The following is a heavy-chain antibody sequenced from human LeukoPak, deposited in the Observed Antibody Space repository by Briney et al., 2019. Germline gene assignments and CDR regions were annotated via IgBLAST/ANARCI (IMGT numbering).Heavy chain of an antibody. Sequence: ASVKVSCKASGATFSSYAISWVRQAPGQGLEWMGGIIPIFGTANYAQKFQGRVTITADESTSTAYMKLSSLRSEDTAVYYCARALIVVVPAAPLEYYYYGMDVWGKGTTVTVSS. V-gene: IGHV1-69*01. CDR1: GATFSSYA. J-gene: IGHJ6*04. CDR3: ARALIVVVPAAPLEYYYYGMDV. CDR2: IIPIFGTA. D-gene: IGHD2-2*01.